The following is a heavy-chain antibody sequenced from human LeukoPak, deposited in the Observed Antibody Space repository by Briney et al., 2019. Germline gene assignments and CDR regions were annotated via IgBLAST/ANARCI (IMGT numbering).Heavy chain of an antibody. J-gene: IGHJ4*02. V-gene: IGHV3-23*01. D-gene: IGHD3-16*02. CDR3: AKSLYGGCDY. CDR2: VNGNGGST. CDR1: GFTFNTYW. Sequence: GGSLRLSCTASGFTFNTYWMGWVRRAPGKGLEWVSGVNGNGGSTSYADSVKGRFTISRDNSKNRVYLQMNSLRVEDTAVYYCAKSLYGGCDYWGQGTVVTVSS.